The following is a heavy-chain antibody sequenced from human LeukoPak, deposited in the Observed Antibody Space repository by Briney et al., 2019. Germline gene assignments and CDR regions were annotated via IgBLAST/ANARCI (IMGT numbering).Heavy chain of an antibody. CDR1: GFTFSMYS. Sequence: PGGSLRLSCAASGFTFSMYSMNWVRQAPGKGLEWVSSINSSSTYIYYADSVKGRFTISRDNAKNSLYLQMNSLRAEDTAVYYCAPYVVTATSVPWGQGTLVTVSS. J-gene: IGHJ5*02. V-gene: IGHV3-21*01. D-gene: IGHD2-21*02. CDR3: APYVVTATSVP. CDR2: INSSSTYI.